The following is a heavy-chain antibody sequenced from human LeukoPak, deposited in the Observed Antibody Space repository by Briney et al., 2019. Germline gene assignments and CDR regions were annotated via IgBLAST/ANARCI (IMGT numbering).Heavy chain of an antibody. D-gene: IGHD3-22*01. V-gene: IGHV3-53*01. CDR2: IYSGGST. CDR3: ARARAYYYDSSGYSHKGFDY. CDR1: GFTVSSSY. J-gene: IGHJ4*02. Sequence: GGSLRLSCAASGFTVSSSYTSWVRQAPGKGLEWVSVIYSGGSTYYADSVKGRFTISRDNSKNTLYLQMNSLRAEDTAVYYCARARAYYYDSSGYSHKGFDYWGQGTLVTVSS.